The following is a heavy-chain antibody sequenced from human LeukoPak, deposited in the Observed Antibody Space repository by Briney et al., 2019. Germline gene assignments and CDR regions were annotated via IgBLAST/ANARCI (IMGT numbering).Heavy chain of an antibody. CDR1: GYTFTGYY. CDR2: INPNSGGT. J-gene: IGHJ6*03. D-gene: IGHD2-2*02. CDR3: ASDKIVVVPAAIREDYYYYMDV. Sequence: GASVKVSCKASGYTFTGYYMHWVRQAPGQGLEWMGWINPNSGGTNYAQKFQGRVTMTRDTSISTAYVELSRLRSDDTAVYYCASDKIVVVPAAIREDYYYYMDVWGKGTTVTVSS. V-gene: IGHV1-2*02.